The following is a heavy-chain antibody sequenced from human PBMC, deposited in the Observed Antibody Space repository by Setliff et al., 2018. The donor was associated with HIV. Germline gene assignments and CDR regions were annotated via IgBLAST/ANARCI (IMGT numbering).Heavy chain of an antibody. CDR1: NYTFTTYW. J-gene: IGHJ3*02. V-gene: IGHV5-51*01. Sequence: PGESLKISCKGSNYTFTTYWIGWVRQVPGKGLEWMALIYPGDSDIKYNPSFQGQVTISADKSISTAYLQWSNLKASDTAMYYCARGATGNLEALDIWGQGTMVTVSS. D-gene: IGHD6-13*01. CDR3: ARGATGNLEALDI. CDR2: IYPGDSDI.